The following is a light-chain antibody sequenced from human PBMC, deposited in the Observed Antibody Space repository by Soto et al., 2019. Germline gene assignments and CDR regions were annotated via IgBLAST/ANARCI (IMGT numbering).Light chain of an antibody. CDR2: WAY. CDR3: QQYYSTLPYT. Sequence: TVMTQSPDSLAVSLGERATINCKSSDSVLYTTNNKNYMAWYQQRPGQPPKLLISWAYTRESGVPERFSGSGSETDFTLTINNVQPEDVAIYYCQQYYSTLPYTFGQGTKLEIK. CDR1: DSVLYTTNNKNY. V-gene: IGKV4-1*01. J-gene: IGKJ2*01.